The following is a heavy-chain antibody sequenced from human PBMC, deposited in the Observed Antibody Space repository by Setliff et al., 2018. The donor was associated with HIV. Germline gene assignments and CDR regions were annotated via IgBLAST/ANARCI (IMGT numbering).Heavy chain of an antibody. J-gene: IGHJ6*03. V-gene: IGHV7-4-1*02. CDR2: INTNTGNP. D-gene: IGHD2-15*01. CDR3: AREVVVAGVHYYNMDV. Sequence: ASVKVSCKASGYTFTTYAMNWVRQAPGQGLEWMGWINTNTGNPTYAQGFAGRFVFSLDTSVSTAYLQISSLKAEDTAVYYCAREVVVAGVHYYNMDVWGKGTTVTVSS. CDR1: GYTFTTYA.